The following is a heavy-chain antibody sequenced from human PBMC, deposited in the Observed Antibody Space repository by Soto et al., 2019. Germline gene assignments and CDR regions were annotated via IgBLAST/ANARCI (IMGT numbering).Heavy chain of an antibody. CDR1: GATFSSYA. CDR2: IIPIFGTA. Sequence: QVQLVQSGAEVKKPGSSVKVSCKASGATFSSYAISWVRQAPGQGHEWMGGIIPIFGTANYAQKFQGRVTLSADESTSTAYMELSSLRSEDAAVYYWARDGLPYYYGSSGYYYGEYYWGQGTLVTVSS. CDR3: ARDGLPYYYGSSGYYYGEYY. J-gene: IGHJ4*02. D-gene: IGHD3-22*01. V-gene: IGHV1-69*01.